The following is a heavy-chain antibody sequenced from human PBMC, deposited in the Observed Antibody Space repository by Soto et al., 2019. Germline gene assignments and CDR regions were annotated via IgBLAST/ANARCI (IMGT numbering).Heavy chain of an antibody. Sequence: GGSLRLSCAASGFTFSSYAMSWVRQAPGKGLEWVSAISGSGGSTYYADSVKGRFTISRDNSKNTLYLQMNSLRAEDTAVYYCAKGRIVATTPVKNWFDPWGQGTLVTVSS. D-gene: IGHD5-12*01. CDR1: GFTFSSYA. V-gene: IGHV3-23*01. CDR2: ISGSGGST. CDR3: AKGRIVATTPVKNWFDP. J-gene: IGHJ5*02.